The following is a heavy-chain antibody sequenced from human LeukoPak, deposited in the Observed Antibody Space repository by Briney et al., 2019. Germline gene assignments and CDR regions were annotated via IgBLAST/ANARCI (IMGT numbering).Heavy chain of an antibody. V-gene: IGHV3-23*01. J-gene: IGHJ4*02. CDR2: ISGSGGST. D-gene: IGHD3-9*01. Sequence: GGSLRLSCAASGFTFSSYGMSWVRQAPGKGLEWVSAISGSGGSTYYADSVEGRFTISRDNSKNTLYLQMNSLRAEDTAVYYCAKVGDYDILTGYDYWGQGTLVTVSS. CDR3: AKVGDYDILTGYDY. CDR1: GFTFSSYG.